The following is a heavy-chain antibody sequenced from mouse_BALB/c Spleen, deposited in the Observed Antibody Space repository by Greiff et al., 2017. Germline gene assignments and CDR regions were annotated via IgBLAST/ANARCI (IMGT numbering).Heavy chain of an antibody. V-gene: IGHV14-3*02. CDR1: GFNIKDTY. D-gene: IGHD2-10*01. CDR3: ARSGLLWSARAMDD. CDR2: IDPANGNT. Sequence: EVQLQQSGAELVKPGASVKLSCTASGFNIKDTYMHWVKQRPEQGLEWIGRIDPANGNTKYDPKFQGKATITADTSSNTAYLQLSSLTSEDTAVYYCARSGLLWSARAMDDWGQGTSVTVSS. J-gene: IGHJ4*01.